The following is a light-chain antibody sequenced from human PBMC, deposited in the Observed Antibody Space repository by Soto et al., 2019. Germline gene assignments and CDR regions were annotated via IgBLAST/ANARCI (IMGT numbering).Light chain of an antibody. J-gene: IGLJ2*01. CDR3: QVWDSSTVV. Sequence: SYELTQPLSVSVALGQTARIPCGGNNIGSKIVHWYQQKPGQAPVVVIYRDSNRPSGIPERFSGSNSGNAATLTISRAQAGDEADYYCQVWDSSTVVFGGGTKLTVL. CDR1: NIGSKI. CDR2: RDS. V-gene: IGLV3-9*01.